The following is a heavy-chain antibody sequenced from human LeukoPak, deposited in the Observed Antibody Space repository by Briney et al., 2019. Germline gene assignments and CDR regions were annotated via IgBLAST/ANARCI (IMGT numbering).Heavy chain of an antibody. CDR1: GYRFTNYW. V-gene: IGHV5-51*01. J-gene: IGHJ5*01. D-gene: IGHD3-10*01. CDR2: IYPDDSDI. CDR3: ARHTSGVRGLTPRVDS. Sequence: GESLKISCKGSGYRFTNYWIAWVRQMPGKGLEWMGIIYPDDSDIRYSPSFQGQVTISADRSISTAYLQWSSLKASGTAMYYCARHTSGVRGLTPRVDSWGQGTPVTVSS.